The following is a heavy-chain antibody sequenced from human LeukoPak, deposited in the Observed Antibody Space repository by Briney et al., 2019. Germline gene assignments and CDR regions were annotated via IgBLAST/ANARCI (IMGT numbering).Heavy chain of an antibody. J-gene: IGHJ4*02. CDR3: ARDGIAVATLDY. V-gene: IGHV3-21*01. CDR2: ISSSSSYI. CDR1: GFTFSSYE. D-gene: IGHD6-19*01. Sequence: GGSLRLSCAASGFTFSSYEMNWVRQAPGKGLEWVSSISSSSSYIYYADSVKGRFTISRDNAKNSLYLQMNSLRAEDTAVYYCARDGIAVATLDYWGQGTLVTVSS.